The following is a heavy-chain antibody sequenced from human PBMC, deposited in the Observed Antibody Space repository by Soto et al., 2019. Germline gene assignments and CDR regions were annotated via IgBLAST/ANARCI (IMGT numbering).Heavy chain of an antibody. Sequence: GGSLRLSCAASGFTFRSYTMSWVRQAPGKGLEWVSTISAGGGTTYYADSVKGRFSISRDNSKNTLYLQMGSLSAEDTAAYYYVYRGGAVANPFDYWGQGALVTVSS. CDR3: VYRGGAVANPFDY. D-gene: IGHD6-19*01. J-gene: IGHJ4*02. V-gene: IGHV3-23*01. CDR2: ISAGGGTT. CDR1: GFTFRSYT.